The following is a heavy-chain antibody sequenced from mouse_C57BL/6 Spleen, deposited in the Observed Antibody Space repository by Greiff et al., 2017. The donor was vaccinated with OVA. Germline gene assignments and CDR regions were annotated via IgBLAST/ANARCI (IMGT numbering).Heavy chain of an antibody. CDR3: TRDTTDWYCDV. J-gene: IGHJ1*03. D-gene: IGHD1-1*01. CDR1: GYTFPDYD. V-gene: IGHV1-15*01. Sequence: VQLQQSGAELVRPGASVTLSCKASGYTFPDYDMHWVKQTPVHGLEWIGAIDPETGGPAYNQKFKGKATLTADKSSSTAYMELRSLTSEDSAVYYCTRDTTDWYCDVWGKGTTVTVSS. CDR2: IDPETGGP.